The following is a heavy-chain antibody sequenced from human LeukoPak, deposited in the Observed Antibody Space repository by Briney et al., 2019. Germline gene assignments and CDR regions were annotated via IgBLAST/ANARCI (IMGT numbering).Heavy chain of an antibody. CDR3: ARDRLDVVVTANPQSRYYYYYMDV. D-gene: IGHD2-21*02. V-gene: IGHV4-59*01. J-gene: IGHJ6*03. CDR2: IYYSGST. Sequence: SETLSLTCTVSGGSISSYYWSWIRQPPGKGLEWIGYIYYSGSTNYNPSLKSRVTISVDTSKNQFSLKLSSVTAADTAVYYCARDRLDVVVTANPQSRYYYYYMDVWGKGTTVTVSS. CDR1: GGSISSYY.